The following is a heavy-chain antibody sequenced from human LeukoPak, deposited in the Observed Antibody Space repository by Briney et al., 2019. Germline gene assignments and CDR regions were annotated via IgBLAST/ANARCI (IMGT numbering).Heavy chain of an antibody. J-gene: IGHJ6*02. CDR1: GGSLSGYY. V-gene: IGHV4-34*01. CDR3: ARDSGYVYYYYYGMDV. D-gene: IGHD5-12*01. CDR2: INHSGCT. Sequence: PLETLSLPGAVYGGSLSGYYWSWIRRPPGKGLEWIGEINHSGCTNYNPSLKSRVTISVDTSKNQFSLKLSSVTAADTAVYYCARDSGYVYYYYYGMDVWGQGTTVTVSS.